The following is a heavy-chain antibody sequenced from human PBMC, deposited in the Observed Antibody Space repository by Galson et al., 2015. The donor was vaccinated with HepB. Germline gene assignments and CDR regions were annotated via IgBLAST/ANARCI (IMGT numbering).Heavy chain of an antibody. D-gene: IGHD5-18*01. Sequence: QSGAEVKKPGESLKISCKASGYSLTNYWIGWVRQMPGKGLEWMGNIYLGDSDTRYSPSFQGQVTISADKSITTAYLQWSSLQASDSAIYYCARQADTAFKNHFDYWGQGTLVTVSS. J-gene: IGHJ4*02. CDR1: GYSLTNYW. CDR3: ARQADTAFKNHFDY. V-gene: IGHV5-51*01. CDR2: IYLGDSDT.